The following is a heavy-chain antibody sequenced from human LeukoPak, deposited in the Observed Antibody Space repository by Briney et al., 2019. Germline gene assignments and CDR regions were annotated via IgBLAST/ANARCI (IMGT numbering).Heavy chain of an antibody. CDR2: IKSETDGGTT. CDR3: TTDGVNFYFGS. CDR1: EFTFSNAW. D-gene: IGHD1-1*01. Sequence: GGSLRLSCAASEFTFSNAWMSWVRQAPGKGLEWVGRIKSETDGGTTDYAAPVKGRFTISRDDSKNMLFLQMNSLKNDDAAVYYCTTDGVNFYFGSWGQRTLVTVSS. J-gene: IGHJ4*02. V-gene: IGHV3-15*01.